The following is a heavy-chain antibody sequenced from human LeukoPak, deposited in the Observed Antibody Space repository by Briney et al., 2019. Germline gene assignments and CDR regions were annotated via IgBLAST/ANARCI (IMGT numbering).Heavy chain of an antibody. CDR3: ARDVSEGFGERVIDAFDI. CDR2: ISAYNGNT. V-gene: IGHV1-18*01. D-gene: IGHD3-10*01. J-gene: IGHJ3*02. CDR1: GYTFITYA. Sequence: GASVKVSCKASGYTFITYAITGVRQAPGQGLEWMGWISAYNGNTNYAQNVQSRVTMTTDTSTSTVYMELRSLRADDTAVYFCARDVSEGFGERVIDAFDIWGQGTMVTVSS.